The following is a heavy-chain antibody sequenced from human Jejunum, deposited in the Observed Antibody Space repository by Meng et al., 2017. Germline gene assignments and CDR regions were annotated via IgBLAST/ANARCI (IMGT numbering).Heavy chain of an antibody. J-gene: IGHJ4*02. V-gene: IGHV4-4*02. D-gene: IGHD2-2*01. CDR3: VRGEFAMLARFDF. CDR2: IYNGGNT. CDR1: GGYINKENW. Sequence: QLQLHESVPGLVKTSGTLSLTCAVSGGYINKENWWSWVRQSPERGLEWIGEIYNGGNTNYNPSLNRRVTMSVDESTNQMSLKLTSVTAADTAVYYCVRGEFAMLARFDFWGQGILVTVSS.